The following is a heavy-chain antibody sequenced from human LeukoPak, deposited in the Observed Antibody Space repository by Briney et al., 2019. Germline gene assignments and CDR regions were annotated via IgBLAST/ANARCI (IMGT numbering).Heavy chain of an antibody. CDR2: LNPNSGST. J-gene: IGHJ4*01. D-gene: IGHD2-15*01. Sequence: ASVMLTCKASGYTFTGYEIHWFRQAPGQGLEWMGRLNPNSGSTDYTQRIKRRVTMTRDTSTSTAYMELKRLTSDDTAVYHCARDIGVAAPIAGYFRHWGQ. CDR3: ARDIGVAAPIAGYFRH. CDR1: GYTFTGYE. V-gene: IGHV1-2*02.